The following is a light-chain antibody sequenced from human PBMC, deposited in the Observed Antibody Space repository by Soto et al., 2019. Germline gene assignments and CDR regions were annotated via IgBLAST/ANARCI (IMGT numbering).Light chain of an antibody. V-gene: IGKV3-15*01. J-gene: IGKJ1*01. CDR3: QQYNNWPRT. CDR1: QSVSSN. Sequence: IVMTQSPATLSVSPGERATLSCRASQSVSSNLAWYQLKPGQAPSLLIYGASTRATGIPARFSGSGSGTEFTLTISSLQSEDFAVYYCQQYNNWPRTFGQGTKVDIK. CDR2: GAS.